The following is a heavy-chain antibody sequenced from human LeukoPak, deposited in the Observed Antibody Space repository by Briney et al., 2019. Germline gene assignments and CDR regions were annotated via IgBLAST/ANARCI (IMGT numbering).Heavy chain of an antibody. CDR3: ARGHRHPSSDGPGYFDL. CDR2: IYGGGVI. D-gene: IGHD6-25*01. V-gene: IGHV3-53*01. J-gene: IGHJ4*02. Sequence: GGSLRLSCAACGFTVRSNYMKWLGQTPEKALEGVGVIYGGGVIYYPDSVQGRSTISSDISKNMLYLQMNNLRAEDTAVYYCARGHRHPSSDGPGYFDLWGQGTLVPVSS. CDR1: GFTVRSNY.